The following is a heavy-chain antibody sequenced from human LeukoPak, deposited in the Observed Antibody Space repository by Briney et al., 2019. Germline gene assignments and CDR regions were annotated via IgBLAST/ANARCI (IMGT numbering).Heavy chain of an antibody. J-gene: IGHJ3*02. Sequence: GGSLRLSCAASGFTFSGHWMHWVPQAPGKGLVWVSRINTDGSNAIYADSVRGRFTISRDNAKNTLYLQMNSLRAEDTAVYYCARGLSPSEAYDTWGQGTMVAVSS. CDR2: INTDGSNA. D-gene: IGHD5/OR15-5a*01. V-gene: IGHV3-74*01. CDR3: ARGLSPSEAYDT. CDR1: GFTFSGHW.